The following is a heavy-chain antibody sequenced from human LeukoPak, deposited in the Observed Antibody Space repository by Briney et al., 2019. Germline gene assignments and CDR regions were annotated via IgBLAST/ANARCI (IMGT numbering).Heavy chain of an antibody. CDR3: ARVSIAARGCFDP. Sequence: SETLSLTCTVSGGSISSYYWSWIRQPPGKGLEWIGYIYYSGGSNYNPSLKSRATISVDTSKNQFSLRLNSVTAADTAVYYCARVSIAARGCFDPWGQGTLVTVSS. CDR2: IYYSGGS. V-gene: IGHV4-59*01. CDR1: GGSISSYY. J-gene: IGHJ5*02. D-gene: IGHD6-6*01.